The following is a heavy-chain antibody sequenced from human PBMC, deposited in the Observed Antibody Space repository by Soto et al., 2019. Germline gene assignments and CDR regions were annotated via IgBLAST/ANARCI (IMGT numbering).Heavy chain of an antibody. D-gene: IGHD6-13*01. J-gene: IGHJ1*01. Sequence: EVQLVESGGGLVQPGRSLRLSCAASGFTFDDYAMHWVRQAPGKGLEWVSGISWNSGSIGYADSVKGRFTISRDNAKNSLYLQMNSLRAEDTALYYCAKVLYSSSWYRGEYFQHWGQGTLVTVSS. CDR2: ISWNSGSI. V-gene: IGHV3-9*01. CDR3: AKVLYSSSWYRGEYFQH. CDR1: GFTFDDYA.